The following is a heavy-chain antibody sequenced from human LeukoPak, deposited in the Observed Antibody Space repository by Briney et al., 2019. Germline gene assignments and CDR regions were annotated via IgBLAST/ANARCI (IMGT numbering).Heavy chain of an antibody. V-gene: IGHV1-2*06. D-gene: IGHD6-19*01. CDR1: GYTFTGCY. J-gene: IGHJ6*02. CDR2: INPNSGGT. Sequence: ASVKVSCKASGYTFTGCYMHWVRQAPGQGLEWMGRINPNSGGTNYAQKFQGRVTMTRDTSISTAYMELSRLTSDDTAVYYCARGFGSSGWYYYYGMDVWGQGTTVTVSS. CDR3: ARGFGSSGWYYYYGMDV.